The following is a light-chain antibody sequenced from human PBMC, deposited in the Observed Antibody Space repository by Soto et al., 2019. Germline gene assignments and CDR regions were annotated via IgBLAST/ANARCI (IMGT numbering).Light chain of an antibody. J-gene: IGKJ5*01. V-gene: IGKV3-20*01. Sequence: EIFLTQSPGTLSLSLWEIATLSCRASQSVSSSYLAWYQQKPGQAPRLLIYGASSRATGIPDRFSGSGSGTDFTLTISRLEPEDFAVYYCQQYGSSPLAFGQGTRLEI. CDR1: QSVSSSY. CDR2: GAS. CDR3: QQYGSSPLA.